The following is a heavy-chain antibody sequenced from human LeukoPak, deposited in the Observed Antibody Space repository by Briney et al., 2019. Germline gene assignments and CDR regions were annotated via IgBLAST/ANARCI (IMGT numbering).Heavy chain of an antibody. CDR1: GYSSTNYV. V-gene: IGHV1-18*01. D-gene: IGHD6-13*01. Sequence: ASVKVSYKASGYSSTNYVINWVRQVPGQGLEWIGWISPYNGNTDYAQKLQGRVTLTTDTSTSTAYMELRSLRSDDTAVYYCARPGTSWYTTYYFDSWGQGTLVTVSS. CDR2: ISPYNGNT. J-gene: IGHJ4*02. CDR3: ARPGTSWYTTYYFDS.